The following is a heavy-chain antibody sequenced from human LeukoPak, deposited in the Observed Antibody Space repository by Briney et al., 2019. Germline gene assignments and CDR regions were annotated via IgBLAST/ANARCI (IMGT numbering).Heavy chain of an antibody. Sequence: GGSLRLSCAASGFIFNTYGMHWVRQAPGKGLEWVAVISYDGSNKYYADSVKGRFTISRDNSKNTLYLQMNSLRAEDTAVYYCARDREGRFDYWGQGTLVTVSS. D-gene: IGHD1-26*01. CDR2: ISYDGSNK. V-gene: IGHV3-30*19. J-gene: IGHJ4*02. CDR1: GFIFNTYG. CDR3: ARDREGRFDY.